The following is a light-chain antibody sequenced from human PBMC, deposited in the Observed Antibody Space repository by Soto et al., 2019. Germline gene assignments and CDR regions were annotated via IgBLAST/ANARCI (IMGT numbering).Light chain of an antibody. CDR3: QQYDNVLLT. Sequence: DIQMTQSPSSLSASVGDRVTITCQASQDITNYLNWYQQKPGKAPKLLIYDASTLETGVPSRFSGSGSGTDFTFTISSLQPEDIATYYCQQYDNVLLTFGGGTKVEIK. CDR1: QDITNY. V-gene: IGKV1-33*01. J-gene: IGKJ4*01. CDR2: DAS.